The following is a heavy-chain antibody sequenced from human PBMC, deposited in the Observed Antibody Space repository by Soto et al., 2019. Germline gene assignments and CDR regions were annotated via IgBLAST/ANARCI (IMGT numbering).Heavy chain of an antibody. CDR3: ARGGGYNPAFDY. CDR1: GGSISSGGYY. J-gene: IGHJ4*02. V-gene: IGHV4-31*03. Sequence: SETLSLTCTVSGGSISSGGYYWSWIRQHPGKGLEWIGYIYYSGSTYYKPSLKSRVTISVDTSKNQFSLKLSSVTAADTAVYYCARGGGYNPAFDYWGQGTLVTVPS. CDR2: IYYSGST. D-gene: IGHD5-12*01.